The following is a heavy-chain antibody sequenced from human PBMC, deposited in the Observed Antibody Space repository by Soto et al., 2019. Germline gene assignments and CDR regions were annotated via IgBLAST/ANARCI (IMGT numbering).Heavy chain of an antibody. V-gene: IGHV3-30*18. Sequence: GGSLRLSCAASGFTFSSYGMHWVRQAPGKGLGWVAVISYDGSNKYYADSVKGRFTISRDNSKNTLYLQMNSLRAEDTAVYYCAKDRYPSAGSSSWYFWFDPWGQGTLVTVSS. J-gene: IGHJ5*02. D-gene: IGHD6-13*01. CDR1: GFTFSSYG. CDR3: AKDRYPSAGSSSWYFWFDP. CDR2: ISYDGSNK.